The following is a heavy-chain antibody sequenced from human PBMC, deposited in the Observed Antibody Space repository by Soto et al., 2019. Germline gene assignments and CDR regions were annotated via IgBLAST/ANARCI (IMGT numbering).Heavy chain of an antibody. CDR2: IYYSGST. V-gene: IGHV4-59*01. CDR1: GGSISSYY. Sequence: SETLSLTCTVSGGSISSYYWSWIRQPPGKGLEWIGYIYYSGSTNYNPSLKSRVTISVDTSKNQFSLKLSSVTAADTAVYYCARSQWQQSAYGMDVWGQGTTGTVS. J-gene: IGHJ6*02. CDR3: ARSQWQQSAYGMDV. D-gene: IGHD6-19*01.